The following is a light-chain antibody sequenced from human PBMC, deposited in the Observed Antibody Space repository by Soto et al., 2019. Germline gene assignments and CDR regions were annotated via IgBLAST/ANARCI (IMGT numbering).Light chain of an antibody. CDR2: EVT. CDR3: CSYAGSRTFV. CDR1: SSDVGGYNY. V-gene: IGLV2-8*01. J-gene: IGLJ2*01. Sequence: QSALTQPPSASGSPGQSVTISCTGTSSDVGGYNYVSWYQQHPGKAPKLMIYEVTKRPSGVPDRFSGSKSGNTASLTISGLRAEDEAHYHCCSYAGSRTFVFGGGTQLTVL.